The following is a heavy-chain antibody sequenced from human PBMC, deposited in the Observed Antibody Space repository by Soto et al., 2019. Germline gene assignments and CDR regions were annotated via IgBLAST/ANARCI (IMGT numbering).Heavy chain of an antibody. J-gene: IGHJ6*02. V-gene: IGHV1-69*01. D-gene: IGHD6-6*01. CDR2: IIPLLNTP. CDR3: ARESSSPNYYYYGMDV. CDR1: GGTFSSYA. Sequence: QVQLVQSGAEVKKPGSSVKVSCRASGGTFSSYAVSWVRQAPGQGLEWMGVIIPLLNTPKYVEKFQGRVTITADASATTAYLELSSLTSEDTAVYYCARESSSPNYYYYGMDVWGQGTPVTVSS.